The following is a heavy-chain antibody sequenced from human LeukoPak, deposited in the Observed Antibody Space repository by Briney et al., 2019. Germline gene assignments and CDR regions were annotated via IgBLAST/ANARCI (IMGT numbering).Heavy chain of an antibody. J-gene: IGHJ4*02. CDR1: GFTFSSYW. Sequence: GGSLRLSCAASGFTFSSYWMHWVRQAPGKGLMWVSRINSDGSSTNYADSVKGRFTISRDNAKNTLYLQMNTLRAEDAAVYYCVYSGNFRFDYWGQGTLVTVSS. D-gene: IGHD1-26*01. CDR3: VYSGNFRFDY. CDR2: INSDGSST. V-gene: IGHV3-74*01.